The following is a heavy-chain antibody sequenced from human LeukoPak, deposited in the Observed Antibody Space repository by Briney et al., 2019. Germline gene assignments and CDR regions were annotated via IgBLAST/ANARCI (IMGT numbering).Heavy chain of an antibody. V-gene: IGHV3-30*18. CDR3: AKETVRYFDWLQNNWFDP. D-gene: IGHD3-9*01. J-gene: IGHJ5*02. Sequence: GRSLRLSCAASGFTFSSYGMHWVRQAPGKGLEWVTVISYDGNNKYYADSVKGRFTISRDNSKNTLYLQMNSLRAEDTAVYYCAKETVRYFDWLQNNWFDPWGQGTLVTVSS. CDR1: GFTFSSYG. CDR2: ISYDGNNK.